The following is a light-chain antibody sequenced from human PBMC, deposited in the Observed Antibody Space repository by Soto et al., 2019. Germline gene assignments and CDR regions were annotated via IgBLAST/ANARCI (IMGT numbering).Light chain of an antibody. CDR1: QGISSY. J-gene: IGKJ4*01. Sequence: DIQLTQSPSFLSASVGDRVTITCRASQGISSYLAWYQQKPGKAPKLLIYAASTLQSGVPSRFSGSGSETEFTLTISSLQAEDFATYYRQQLNSYPLTFGGGTKVEIK. CDR2: AAS. CDR3: QQLNSYPLT. V-gene: IGKV1-9*01.